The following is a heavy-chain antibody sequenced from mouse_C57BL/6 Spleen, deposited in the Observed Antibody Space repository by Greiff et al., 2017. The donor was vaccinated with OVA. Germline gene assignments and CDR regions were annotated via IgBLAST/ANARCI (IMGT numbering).Heavy chain of an antibody. V-gene: IGHV1-53*01. Sequence: QVQLQQSGTELVKPGASVKLSCKASGYTFTSYWMHWVKQRPGQGLEWIGNINPSNGGTNYNEKFKSKATLTVDKSSSTAYMQLSSLTSEDSAVYYCAKGDYYYGSNWYFDVWGTGTTVTVSS. J-gene: IGHJ1*03. CDR1: GYTFTSYW. D-gene: IGHD1-1*01. CDR3: AKGDYYYGSNWYFDV. CDR2: INPSNGGT.